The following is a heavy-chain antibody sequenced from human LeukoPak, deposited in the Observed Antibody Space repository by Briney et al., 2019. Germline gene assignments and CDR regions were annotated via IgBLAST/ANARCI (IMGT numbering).Heavy chain of an antibody. CDR2: IYYTGST. D-gene: IGHD3-10*01. CDR3: ASRTRFGELRFDY. CDR1: GGSISTSSYY. J-gene: IGHJ4*02. V-gene: IGHV4-39*01. Sequence: SETLSLTCTVSGGSISTSSYYWGWIRQPPGKGLEWIGSIYYTGSTYYNPSLDSRVTVSVDTSKNQFPLKLSSVTAADTAMYYCASRTRFGELRFDYWGQGTLVTVSS.